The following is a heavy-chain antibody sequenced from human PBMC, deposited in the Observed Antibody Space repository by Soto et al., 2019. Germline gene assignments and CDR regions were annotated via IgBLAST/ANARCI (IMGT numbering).Heavy chain of an antibody. CDR3: AREYGRYYNGMDV. CDR1: GGSISNGDSY. CDR2: IYYSGST. J-gene: IGHJ6*02. D-gene: IGHD3-10*01. Sequence: SETLSLTCAVSGGSISNGDSYWIWIRQPPGKGLEWVGNIYYSGSTYYNPSLKSRVTISVDTSKNQFSLKLSSVTAADTAVYYCAREYGRYYNGMDVWGQGTTVTVSS. V-gene: IGHV4-30-4*01.